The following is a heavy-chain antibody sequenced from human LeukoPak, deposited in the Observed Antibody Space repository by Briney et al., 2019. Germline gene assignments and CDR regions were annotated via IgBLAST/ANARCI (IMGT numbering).Heavy chain of an antibody. J-gene: IGHJ4*02. CDR3: ARATLAVANEYYFDY. V-gene: IGHV1-2*02. Sequence: ASVKVSCKAPGYTFTGYYMHWVRQAPGQGLEWMGWINPNSGGTNYAQKFQGRVTMTRDTSISTAYMELSRLRSDDTAVYYCARATLAVANEYYFDYWGQGTLVTVSS. D-gene: IGHD6-19*01. CDR2: INPNSGGT. CDR1: GYTFTGYY.